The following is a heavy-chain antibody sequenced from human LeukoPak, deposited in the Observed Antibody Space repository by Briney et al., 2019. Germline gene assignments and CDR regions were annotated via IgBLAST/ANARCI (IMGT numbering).Heavy chain of an antibody. Sequence: GGSLRLSCAASGFTFSSYSMNWVRQAPGKGLEWVSYISGSSSYIYYADSMKGRFTISRDNAKNSLYLQLNSLRAEDTAAYYCARGEYGSGSYHIDYWGQGTLVTVSS. V-gene: IGHV3-21*01. CDR3: ARGEYGSGSYHIDY. CDR2: ISGSSSYI. J-gene: IGHJ4*02. CDR1: GFTFSSYS. D-gene: IGHD3-10*01.